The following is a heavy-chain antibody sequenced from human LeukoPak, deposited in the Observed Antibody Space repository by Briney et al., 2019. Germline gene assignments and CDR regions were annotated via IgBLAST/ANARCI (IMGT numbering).Heavy chain of an antibody. CDR2: ISYDGSNK. CDR3: AREVLGYCSSTSCYRLAFDI. Sequence: PGGSLILSCAASGFTFSSYAMHWVRQAPGKGLEWVAVISYDGSNKYYADSVKGRFTISRDNSKNTLYLQMNSLRAEDTAVYYCAREVLGYCSSTSCYRLAFDIWGQGTMVTVSS. V-gene: IGHV3-30-3*01. CDR1: GFTFSSYA. D-gene: IGHD2-2*01. J-gene: IGHJ3*02.